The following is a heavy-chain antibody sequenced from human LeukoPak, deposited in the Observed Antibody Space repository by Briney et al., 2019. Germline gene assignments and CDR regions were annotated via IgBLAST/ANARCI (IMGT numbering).Heavy chain of an antibody. CDR1: GFTFSSYA. Sequence: GGSLRLSCAASGFTFSSYAMSWVRQASGKGLEWVGRIRSKANSYATAYAASVKGRFTISRDDSKNTAYLQMNSLKTEDTAVYYCTRTKYCSSTSCYLGMDVWGQGTTVTVSS. CDR3: TRTKYCSSTSCYLGMDV. CDR2: IRSKANSYAT. J-gene: IGHJ6*02. V-gene: IGHV3-73*01. D-gene: IGHD2-2*01.